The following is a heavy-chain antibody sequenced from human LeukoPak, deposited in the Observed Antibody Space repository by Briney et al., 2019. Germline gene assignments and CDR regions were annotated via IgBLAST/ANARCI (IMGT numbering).Heavy chain of an antibody. J-gene: IGHJ4*02. CDR1: GGTFSSYA. CDR3: ARTCSGTSCSDFDY. D-gene: IGHD2-2*01. V-gene: IGHV1-69*13. CDR2: IIPIFGTA. Sequence: PLASVKVSCKASGGTFSSYAISWVRQAPGQGLEWMGGIIPIFGTANYAQKFQGRVTITADESTSTAYMELSSLRSEDTAVYYCARTCSGTSCSDFDYWGQGTLVTVSS.